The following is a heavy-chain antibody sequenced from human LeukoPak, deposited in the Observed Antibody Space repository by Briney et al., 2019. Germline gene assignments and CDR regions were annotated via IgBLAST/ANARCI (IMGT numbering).Heavy chain of an antibody. Sequence: GGSLRLSCAASGFTVSRNYMSWVRQAPGKGLEWVSVLYSDGSTYHADSVKGRFTISRDNAKNSLYLQMNSLRAEDTAVFYCARTVGAGEGVDYWGQGTLVTVSS. CDR2: LYSDGST. V-gene: IGHV3-53*01. CDR1: GFTVSRNY. CDR3: ARTVGAGEGVDY. J-gene: IGHJ4*02. D-gene: IGHD1-26*01.